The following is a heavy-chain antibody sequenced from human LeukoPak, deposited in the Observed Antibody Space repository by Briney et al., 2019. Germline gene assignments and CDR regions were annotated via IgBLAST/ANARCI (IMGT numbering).Heavy chain of an antibody. V-gene: IGHV3-21*01. J-gene: IGHJ5*02. CDR1: GFIINTYS. CDR3: AREDYGDYAGNWFDP. Sequence: GGSLRLSCAASGFIINTYSMNWVRQTPGKGLEWVSSINIGTGTIYYADSVRGRFTISRDNANNSLYLQMNSLRAEDTAVYYCAREDYGDYAGNWFDPWGQGTLVTVSS. D-gene: IGHD4-17*01. CDR2: INIGTGTI.